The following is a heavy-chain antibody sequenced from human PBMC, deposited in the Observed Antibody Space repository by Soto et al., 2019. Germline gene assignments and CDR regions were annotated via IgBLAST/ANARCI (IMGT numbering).Heavy chain of an antibody. CDR2: ISSSSSYI. CDR1: GFTFSSYS. J-gene: IGHJ4*02. D-gene: IGHD6-19*01. V-gene: IGHV3-21*01. CDR3: ARDGGSGWSGY. Sequence: EVQLVESGGGLVKPGGSLRLSCAASGFTFSSYSMNWVRQAPEKGLEWVSSISSSSSYIYYADSVKGRFTISRDNAKNSLYLQMNSLRAEDTAVYYCARDGGSGWSGYWGQGTLVTVSS.